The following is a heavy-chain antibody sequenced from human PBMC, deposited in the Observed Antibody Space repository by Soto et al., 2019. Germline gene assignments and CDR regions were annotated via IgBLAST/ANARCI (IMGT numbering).Heavy chain of an antibody. CDR1: GGSINNNF. J-gene: IGHJ4*02. Sequence: SETLSLTCTVSGGSINNNFWGWIRQPPGKGLEWIGYVYYDGHTDYNPSLESRVTIAVDTSKNQFSLRLTSVTAADTAVYYCGRDLFGGSRLDYWGQGALVTVSS. CDR3: GRDLFGGSRLDY. V-gene: IGHV4-59*01. D-gene: IGHD3-3*01. CDR2: VYYDGHT.